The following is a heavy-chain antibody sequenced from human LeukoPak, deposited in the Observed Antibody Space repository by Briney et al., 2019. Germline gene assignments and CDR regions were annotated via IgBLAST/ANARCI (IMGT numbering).Heavy chain of an antibody. V-gene: IGHV3-21*01. CDR3: ARSSEGY. CDR1: GFTFRNYA. J-gene: IGHJ4*02. D-gene: IGHD1-26*01. Sequence: GGSLRLSCAASGFTFRNYAMSWVRQVPGKGLEWVSSISSSSSYIYYADSVKGRFTISRDNAENSLYLQMNSLRAEDTAVYYCARSSEGYWGQGTLVTVSS. CDR2: ISSSSSYI.